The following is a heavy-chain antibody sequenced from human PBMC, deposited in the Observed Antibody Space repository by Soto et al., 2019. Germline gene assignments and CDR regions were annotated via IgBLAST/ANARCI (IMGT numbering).Heavy chain of an antibody. Sequence: PGGSLRLSCAASGFTFSNYAMTWVRQGPGKGLEWVSAIGGSGGSAYYADSVKGRFTISRDNSKNTLYLQMNSLRADDSGVYYCAKDPYSGVLVPVAIGFDPWGPGTLVTVSS. CDR2: IGGSGGSA. CDR3: AKDPYSGVLVPVAIGFDP. CDR1: GFTFSNYA. D-gene: IGHD2-2*01. V-gene: IGHV3-23*01. J-gene: IGHJ5*02.